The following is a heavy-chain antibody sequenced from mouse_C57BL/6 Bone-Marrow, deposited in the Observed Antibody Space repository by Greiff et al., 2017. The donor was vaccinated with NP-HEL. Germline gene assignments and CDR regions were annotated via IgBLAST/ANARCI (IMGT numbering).Heavy chain of an antibody. CDR1: GYTFTSYW. CDR3: AREGSFYCVSSWFAY. D-gene: IGHD1-1*01. CDR2: IDPYDSYT. J-gene: IGHJ3*01. Sequence: QVQLQQPGPELVMPGASVKMSCKASGYTFTSYWMHWVKQRHGQGLEWIGEIDPYDSYTNYNQKFKGKSTLTVDKSSSTAYMQLSSLTSEDSAVYYCAREGSFYCVSSWFAYWGQGTLVTVSA. V-gene: IGHV1-69*01.